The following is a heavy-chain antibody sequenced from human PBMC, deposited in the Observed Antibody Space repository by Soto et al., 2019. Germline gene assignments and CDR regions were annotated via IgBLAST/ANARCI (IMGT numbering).Heavy chain of an antibody. Sequence: QITLKESGPTLVKPTQTLTLTCTFSGFSLTASGEGVAWIRQPPGKALEWLALIFWNGDKFYSSSLKSRLTITKDTSKNQVVLTMTNMDTVDAATYSCARSVIGPATPHIDYWGQGTLVTVSS. V-gene: IGHV2-5*01. CDR1: GFSLTASGEG. CDR2: IFWNGDK. D-gene: IGHD2-15*01. J-gene: IGHJ4*02. CDR3: ARSVIGPATPHIDY.